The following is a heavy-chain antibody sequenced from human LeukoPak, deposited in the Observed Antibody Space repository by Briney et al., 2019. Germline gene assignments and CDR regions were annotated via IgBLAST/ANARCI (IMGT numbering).Heavy chain of an antibody. CDR3: AREVGVTMPNWFDP. J-gene: IGHJ5*02. CDR1: GGSISSYY. V-gene: IGHV4-59*01. Sequence: SETLSLTCTVSGGSISSYYWSWIRQPPGKGLEWIGYIYYSGSTNYNPSLKSRVTISVDTSKNQFSLKLSSVTAADTAVYYCAREVGVTMPNWFDPWGQGTLVTVSS. CDR2: IYYSGST. D-gene: IGHD3-10*01.